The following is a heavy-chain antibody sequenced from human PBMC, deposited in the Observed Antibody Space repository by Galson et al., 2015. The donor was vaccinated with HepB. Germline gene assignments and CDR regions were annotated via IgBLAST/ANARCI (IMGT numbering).Heavy chain of an antibody. Sequence: SVKVSCKASGYTLTSYYMHWVRQAPGQGLEWMGIINPSGGSTSYAQKFQGRVTMTRDTSTSTVYMELSSLGSEDTAVYYCAMRPVVPAIHYYGMDVWGQGTTVTVSS. D-gene: IGHD2-2*01. CDR3: AMRPVVPAIHYYGMDV. CDR2: INPSGGST. V-gene: IGHV1-46*01. CDR1: GYTLTSYY. J-gene: IGHJ6*02.